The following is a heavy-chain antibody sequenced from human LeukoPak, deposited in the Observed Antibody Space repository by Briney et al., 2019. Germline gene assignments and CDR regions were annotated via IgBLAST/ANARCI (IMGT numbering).Heavy chain of an antibody. Sequence: GGSLRLSCAASGFSVSSNYMSWVRQAPGKGMEWVSVIYSGGSTYYADSVKGRFTISRDNSKNTLYLQMNSLRAEDTAVYYCARRPSGSYYYYGMDVWGQGTTVTVSS. CDR1: GFSVSSNY. J-gene: IGHJ6*02. CDR3: ARRPSGSYYYYGMDV. CDR2: IYSGGST. V-gene: IGHV3-66*04. D-gene: IGHD1-26*01.